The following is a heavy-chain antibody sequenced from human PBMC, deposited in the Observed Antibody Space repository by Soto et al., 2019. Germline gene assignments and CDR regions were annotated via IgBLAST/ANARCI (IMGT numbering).Heavy chain of an antibody. CDR3: ARGGWYTPYYYYFGMDV. CDR2: ISAYNAKT. J-gene: IGHJ6*02. V-gene: IGHV1-18*01. D-gene: IGHD2-15*01. Sequence: QVQLVQSGAEVKKPGASVKVSCKASGYIFNNYGINWVRQAPGQGLEWMGWISAYNAKTNYAQNFQGRVTLTTDTSXTXXYMELRSLRSDDTAMYYCARGGWYTPYYYYFGMDVWGQGTTVTVSS. CDR1: GYIFNNYG.